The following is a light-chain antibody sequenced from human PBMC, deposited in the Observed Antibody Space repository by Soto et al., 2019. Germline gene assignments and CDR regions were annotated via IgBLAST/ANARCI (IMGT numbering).Light chain of an antibody. CDR2: ASS. J-gene: IGKJ1*01. Sequence: EIFMTQSPATLSVSPWDIATLSCRANQSVRSNLAWYQQRPGQAPRLLIYASSTRATGIPDRFSGSASGTEFTLTISSLQSEDFAVYYCQQYDDWQTFGQGTKVDIK. CDR3: QQYDDWQT. V-gene: IGKV3-15*01. CDR1: QSVRSN.